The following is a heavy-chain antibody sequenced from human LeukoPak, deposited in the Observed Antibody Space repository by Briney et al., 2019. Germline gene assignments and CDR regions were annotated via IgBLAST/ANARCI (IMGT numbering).Heavy chain of an antibody. CDR1: GFTFSSYE. Sequence: GGSLRLSCAASGFTFSSYEMNWVRQAPGKGLEWVSHISSSGSTIYYADSVKGRFTISRDNAKNSLYLQMNSLRAEDTAVYYCARADMGLDIWGQGTMVTVSS. V-gene: IGHV3-48*03. D-gene: IGHD2-15*01. CDR3: ARADMGLDI. CDR2: ISSSGSTI. J-gene: IGHJ3*02.